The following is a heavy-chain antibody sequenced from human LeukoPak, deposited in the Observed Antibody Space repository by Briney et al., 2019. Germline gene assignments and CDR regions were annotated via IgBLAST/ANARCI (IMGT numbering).Heavy chain of an antibody. V-gene: IGHV1-2*02. Sequence: ASVKVSCKASGYSFTGFYMHWVRQAPGQGLEWMGWINPNSGGTHYAQKFQGRVAVTRDTSISTAYMELSSLGFDDTAVYYCARSWADYYFHMDVWGKGITVTVSS. CDR2: INPNSGGT. CDR3: ARSWADYYFHMDV. CDR1: GYSFTGFY. J-gene: IGHJ6*03.